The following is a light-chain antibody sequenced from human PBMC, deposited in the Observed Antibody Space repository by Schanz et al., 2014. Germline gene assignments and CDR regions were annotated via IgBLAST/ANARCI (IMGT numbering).Light chain of an antibody. J-gene: IGLJ3*02. CDR2: EVT. Sequence: QSALTQPASVSGSPGQSITISCTGTSSDVGGYNRVSWYQQPPGTAPQLIIYEVTNRPSGVPDRFSGSKSGNTASLTVSGLQAEDEADYYCQSYDSSLSASGWVFGGGTKLTVL. CDR3: QSYDSSLSASGWV. CDR1: SSDVGGYNR. V-gene: IGLV2-14*01.